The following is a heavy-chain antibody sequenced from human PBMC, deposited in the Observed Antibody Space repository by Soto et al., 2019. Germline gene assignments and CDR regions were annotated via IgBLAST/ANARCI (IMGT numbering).Heavy chain of an antibody. CDR1: GYTFTNYG. CDR2: ISAYNGHT. J-gene: IGHJ4*02. V-gene: IGHV1-18*01. CDR3: AREGAGTNPLGY. Sequence: QVQLVQSGPEVKKPGASVKVSCKASGYTFTNYGFNWVRQAPGPGLEWMGWISAYNGHTKYSQIFQARVIMTTDTSTSTAYMELRSLTSDDTAVYSCAREGAGTNPLGYWGQGTLVTVSS. D-gene: IGHD2-8*01.